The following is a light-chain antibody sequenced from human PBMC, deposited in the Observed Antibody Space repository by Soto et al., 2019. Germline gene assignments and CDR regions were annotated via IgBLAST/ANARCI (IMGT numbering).Light chain of an antibody. V-gene: IGKV1-39*01. CDR1: QRINNF. CDR3: QQRSDSPNT. Sequence: DIQMTQSPSSLSASVGDRVTITCRSSQRINNFLNWYQQKPGKAPSLLIYGVSSLQSGVPSRFSGSGAGTDFTLTSSSLQLEDFASYYWQQRSDSPNTFGQGTRLEIK. J-gene: IGKJ5*01. CDR2: GVS.